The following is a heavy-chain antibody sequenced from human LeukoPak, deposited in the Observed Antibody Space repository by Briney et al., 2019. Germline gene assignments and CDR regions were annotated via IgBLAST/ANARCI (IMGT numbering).Heavy chain of an antibody. V-gene: IGHV3-23*01. CDR3: AKDFLGTVPDVFDI. Sequence: PGGSLRLSCTASGFTFSTFAMGWVRQAPGKGLQWVSGISGSGDTTYYADSVKGRFAISGDNSENTLYLQMNRLRDEDTAVYHCAKDFLGTVPDVFDIWGQGTMVTVSS. CDR2: ISGSGDTT. CDR1: GFTFSTFA. J-gene: IGHJ3*02. D-gene: IGHD7-27*01.